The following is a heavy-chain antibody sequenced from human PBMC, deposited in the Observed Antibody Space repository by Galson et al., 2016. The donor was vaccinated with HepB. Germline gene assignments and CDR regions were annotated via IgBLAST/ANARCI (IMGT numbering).Heavy chain of an antibody. CDR2: IRSTSSTP. CDR3: VKDTGAVMVADSTDAFDI. V-gene: IGHV3-48*01. J-gene: IGHJ3*02. CDR1: GCASSSNS. Sequence: SLIPSCAAYGCASSSNSTNWVRQAPGKRLERVSHIRSTSSTPHYADYVKGRFTSSRDNSKNTLYLQMNSLRVEDTAVYYCVKDTGAVMVADSTDAFDIWGQGTMVTVSS. D-gene: IGHD2-15*01.